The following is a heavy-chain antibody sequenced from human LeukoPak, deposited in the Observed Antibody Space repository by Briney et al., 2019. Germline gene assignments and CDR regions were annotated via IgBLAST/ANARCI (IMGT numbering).Heavy chain of an antibody. CDR1: GFTFSTFA. D-gene: IGHD3-10*01. V-gene: IGHV3-23*01. CDR3: AKGQLWSGVAYFDN. CDR2: ISASGGNT. Sequence: PGGSLRLSCAASGFTFSTFAISWVRQPPGKGLEWVSLISASGGNTYYADSMKGRFTISRDNSKNTLYLQMSSLRAEDTAVYYCAKGQLWSGVAYFDNWGQGTLATVSS. J-gene: IGHJ4*02.